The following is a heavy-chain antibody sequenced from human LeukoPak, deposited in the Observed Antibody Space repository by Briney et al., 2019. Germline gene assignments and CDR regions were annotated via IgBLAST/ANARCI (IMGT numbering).Heavy chain of an antibody. J-gene: IGHJ4*02. Sequence: ASVRVSCKASGYTFTGYYMHWVRQAPGQGLEWMGWINPNSGGTNYAQKFQGRVTMTRDTSISTAYMELSRLRSDDTAVYYCAGHCRRIVVVPAAIPYWCQGTLVTVSS. CDR2: INPNSGGT. CDR3: AGHCRRIVVVPAAIPY. CDR1: GYTFTGYY. V-gene: IGHV1-2*02. D-gene: IGHD2-2*02.